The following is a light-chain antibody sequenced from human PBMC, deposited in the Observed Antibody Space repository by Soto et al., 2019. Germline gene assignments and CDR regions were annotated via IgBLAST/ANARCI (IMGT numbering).Light chain of an antibody. CDR3: QHYNSYSEA. Sequence: MTRFPSTLSASGGDGVTTPVRASRSDSTWLAWYQQIPGKAPKLLIYKASTLKSGVPSRFSGSGSGTEFTLTISSLQPDDFATYYSQHYNSYSEAFGQGTKVDIK. CDR1: RSDSTW. V-gene: IGKV1-5*03. J-gene: IGKJ1*01. CDR2: KAS.